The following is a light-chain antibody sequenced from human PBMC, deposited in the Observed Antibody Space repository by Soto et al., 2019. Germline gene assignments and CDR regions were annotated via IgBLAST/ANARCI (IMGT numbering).Light chain of an antibody. CDR1: QGISSW. J-gene: IGKJ1*01. CDR3: RKYHIFPRT. CDR2: ITF. V-gene: IGKV1-12*01. Sequence: DIHMTQSPSPVSASVRDRVTITCRASQGISSWFAWNQQKPGKAPNLLIYITFRLQSGVPPRFRGSGSATDFTRTSTRLQPEDFASYYCRKYHIFPRTVGQGTKGDSK.